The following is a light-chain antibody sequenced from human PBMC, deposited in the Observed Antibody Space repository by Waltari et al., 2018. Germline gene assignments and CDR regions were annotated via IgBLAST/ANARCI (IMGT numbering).Light chain of an antibody. V-gene: IGKV1-39*01. Sequence: DIQMTQSPSSLSASVGDRVTITCRASQSISGYLHWYQQKPGKAPKLLICAASSLESGVPSRFSGSGSGTDFTLTINSLQPEDFATYYCQQCYSTLWTFGQGTKVEIK. CDR3: QQCYSTLWT. CDR2: AAS. CDR1: QSISGY. J-gene: IGKJ1*01.